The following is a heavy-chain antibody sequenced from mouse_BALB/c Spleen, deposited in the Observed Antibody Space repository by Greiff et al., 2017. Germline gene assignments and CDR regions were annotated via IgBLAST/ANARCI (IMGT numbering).Heavy chain of an antibody. Sequence: EVMLVESGGGLVQPGGSLKLSCAASGFTFSSYTMSWVRQTPEKRLEWVAYISNGGGSTYYPDTVKGRFTISRDNAKNTLYLQMSSLKSEDTAMYYCARQGGAYYCYDAWFAYWGQGTLVTVSA. V-gene: IGHV5-12-2*01. D-gene: IGHD2-9*01. J-gene: IGHJ3*01. CDR2: ISNGGGST. CDR1: GFTFSSYT. CDR3: ARQGGAYYCYDAWFAY.